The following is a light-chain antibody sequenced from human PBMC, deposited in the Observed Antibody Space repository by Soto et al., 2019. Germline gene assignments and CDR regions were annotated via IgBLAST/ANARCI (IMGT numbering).Light chain of an antibody. Sequence: QSALTQPPSASGSPGQSVTISCTGTSSDVGGYNYVSWFQQHPGKAPKLIMFDVNKRPGGVPDRFSGSKSGNTASLTVSGLQADDEADYYCTSYGGRDNLIFGGGTQLTVL. CDR2: DVN. CDR1: SSDVGGYNY. J-gene: IGLJ2*01. V-gene: IGLV2-8*01. CDR3: TSYGGRDNLI.